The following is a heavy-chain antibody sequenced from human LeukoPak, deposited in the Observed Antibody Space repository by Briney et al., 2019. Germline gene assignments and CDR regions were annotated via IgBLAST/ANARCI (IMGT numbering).Heavy chain of an antibody. CDR1: GFTFSSYT. V-gene: IGHV3-30-3*01. J-gene: IGHJ5*02. Sequence: GGSLRLSCAASGFTFSSYTMHWARQAPGKGLEWVAVISYDGSNEYYADSVKGRFTISRDNSKNTLYLQMNSLRAEDTAVYYCARDGASLNWFDPWGQGTLVTVSS. CDR2: ISYDGSNE. CDR3: ARDGASLNWFDP. D-gene: IGHD1-26*01.